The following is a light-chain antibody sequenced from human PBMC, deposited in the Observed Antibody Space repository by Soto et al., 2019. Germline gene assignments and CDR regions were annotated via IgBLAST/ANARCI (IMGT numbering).Light chain of an antibody. V-gene: IGKV3-20*01. CDR2: ATS. CDR3: QQYGTSRYT. J-gene: IGKJ2*01. CDR1: QSVISNY. Sequence: EIVSTQSPGTLSLSPGERATLSCWASQSVISNYLAWYQQKPGQAPRLLIYATSSRATGIPDRFSGSGSGTDFTLTISRLEPEDFAVYYCQQYGTSRYTFGQGTKLVI.